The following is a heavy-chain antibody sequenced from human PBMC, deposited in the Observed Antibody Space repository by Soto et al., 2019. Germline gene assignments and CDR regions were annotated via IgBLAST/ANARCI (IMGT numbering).Heavy chain of an antibody. CDR2: IGGSGGST. CDR1: GFTFSGYA. Sequence: PGGSLRLSCAASGFTFSGYAMSWVRQAPGKALEWVSAIGGSGGSTFYADSVKGRFTISRDNSRNTLPLQMNTLRAEDTAVYFCAKAEAIYSYVKHWGQGTLVTVSS. CDR3: AKAEAIYSYVKH. J-gene: IGHJ1*01. V-gene: IGHV3-23*01. D-gene: IGHD5-18*01.